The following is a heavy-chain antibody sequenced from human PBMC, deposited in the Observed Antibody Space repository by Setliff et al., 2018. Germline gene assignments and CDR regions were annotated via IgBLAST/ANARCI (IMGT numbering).Heavy chain of an antibody. CDR1: GFSFGISGMR. CDR2: VDWDDDK. D-gene: IGHD3-22*01. Sequence: SGPTLVNPTPTLTLTCTYSGFSFGISGMRLSWIRQAPGKALEWLSRVDWDDDKFDSTSLATRLTISKDTFKNQVILTMSNMDPADTATYFCARDSREYYFDYWGQGILVTVSS. CDR3: ARDSREYYFDY. V-gene: IGHV2-70*04. J-gene: IGHJ4*02.